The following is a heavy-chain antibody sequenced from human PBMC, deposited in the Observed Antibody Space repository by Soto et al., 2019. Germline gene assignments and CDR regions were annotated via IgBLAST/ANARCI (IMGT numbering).Heavy chain of an antibody. CDR3: SKGGTGWSSDY. V-gene: IGHV3-30*18. D-gene: IGHD6-19*01. J-gene: IGHJ4*02. CDR2: MAYDGSNK. CDR1: GFTLKKNA. Sequence: QVQLVESGGGVVQPGGSLRLSCAASGFTLKKNAMTWVRQAQGKGLGWVALMAYDGSNKYYADSVKGRFTISRDNSKNTLSLQMNSLRGEDTAVYYCSKGGTGWSSDYWGQGTLVTVSS.